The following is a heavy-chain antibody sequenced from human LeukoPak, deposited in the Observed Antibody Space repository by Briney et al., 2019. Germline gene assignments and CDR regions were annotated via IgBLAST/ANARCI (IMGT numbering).Heavy chain of an antibody. CDR3: AKGLKIVVVTSMLAFDI. J-gene: IGHJ3*02. Sequence: ESGGSLRLSCAASGFTFSSYAMSWVRQAPGKGLEWVSAISGSGGSTYYADSVKGRFTISRDNSKNTLYLQMNSLRAEDTAVYYCAKGLKIVVVTSMLAFDIWGQGTMVTVSS. D-gene: IGHD3-22*01. V-gene: IGHV3-23*01. CDR1: GFTFSSYA. CDR2: ISGSGGST.